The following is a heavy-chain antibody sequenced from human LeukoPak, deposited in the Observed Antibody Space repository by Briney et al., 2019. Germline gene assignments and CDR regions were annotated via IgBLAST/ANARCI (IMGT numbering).Heavy chain of an antibody. V-gene: IGHV1-3*03. CDR1: GYTFTSYA. CDR3: ARDSGSGFWSDAFDI. D-gene: IGHD3-3*01. Sequence: ASVKVSCKASGYTFTSYAMHWVRQAPGQRLEWMGWINAGNGNTKYSQEFLGRVTITRDTSASTAYMELSSLRSEDMAVYYCARDSGSGFWSDAFDIWGQGTMVTVSS. CDR2: INAGNGNT. J-gene: IGHJ3*02.